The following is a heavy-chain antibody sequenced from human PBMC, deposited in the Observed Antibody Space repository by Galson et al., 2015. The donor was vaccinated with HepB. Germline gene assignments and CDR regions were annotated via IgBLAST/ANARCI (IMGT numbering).Heavy chain of an antibody. CDR2: IRGSGGST. Sequence: SLRLSCAVSGFTFSNYAMTWVRQAPGKGLEWVAGIRGSGGSTYYAESVKGRFTISRDNSKNTVFLQMNSLRAEDTAVYYCAKADTYSYDKSGYSVDNWGQGTLVTVSS. CDR3: AKADTYSYDKSGYSVDN. CDR1: GFTFSNYA. V-gene: IGHV3-23*01. D-gene: IGHD3-22*01. J-gene: IGHJ4*02.